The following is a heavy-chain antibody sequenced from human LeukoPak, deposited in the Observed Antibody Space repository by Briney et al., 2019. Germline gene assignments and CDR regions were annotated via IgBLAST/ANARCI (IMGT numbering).Heavy chain of an antibody. CDR2: IWYDGSNK. CDR1: GFTFSSYG. Sequence: PGRSLRLSCAASGFTFSSYGMRWVRQAPGKGLEWVAVIWYDGSNKYYADSVKDRFTISRDNSKNTLYLQMNSLRAEDTAVYYCAKDRGGSSSADYWGQGTLVTVSS. CDR3: AKDRGGSSSADY. J-gene: IGHJ4*02. V-gene: IGHV3-33*06. D-gene: IGHD1-26*01.